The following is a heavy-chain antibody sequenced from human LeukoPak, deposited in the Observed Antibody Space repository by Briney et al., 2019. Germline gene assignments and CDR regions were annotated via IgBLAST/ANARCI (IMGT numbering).Heavy chain of an antibody. CDR1: GFTFSSYD. Sequence: GGSLRLSCAASGFTFSSYDMHWVRQATGKGLEWVSAIGTDGDTFYPGSVKCRFTISRDNAENSLYLQMNSLRAEDTAVYYCARIGVDAFDIWGQGTMVTVSS. CDR2: IGTDGDT. J-gene: IGHJ3*02. CDR3: ARIGVDAFDI. V-gene: IGHV3-13*01.